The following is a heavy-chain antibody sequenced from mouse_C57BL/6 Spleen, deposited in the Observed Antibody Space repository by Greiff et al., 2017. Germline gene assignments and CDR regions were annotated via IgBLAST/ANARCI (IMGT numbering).Heavy chain of an antibody. J-gene: IGHJ2*01. CDR2: SRNKANDYTT. CDR1: GFTFSDFY. V-gene: IGHV7-1*01. Sequence: EVKLMESGGGLVQSGRSLRLSCATSGFTFSDFYMEWVRPAPGKGLEWIAASRNKANDYTTEYSASVKGRFIVSRDTSQSILYLQMNALRAEDTAIYYCARDAGGHYFDDWGQGTTLTVSS. CDR3: ARDAGGHYFDD.